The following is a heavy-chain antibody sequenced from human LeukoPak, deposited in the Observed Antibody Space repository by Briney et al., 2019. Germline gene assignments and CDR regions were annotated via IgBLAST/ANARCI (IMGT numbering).Heavy chain of an antibody. D-gene: IGHD2-8*01. CDR2: INPNSGGT. J-gene: IGHJ5*02. CDR1: GYTFTGYY. V-gene: IGHV1-2*02. Sequence: GASVKVSCKTSGYTFTGYYMFWVRQAPGQGLEWMGWINPNSGGTNYAQKFQGRVTMTEDTSTDTAYMELSNLRSEDTAVYYCARGPSKALAKYCTNGVCYQNWFDPWGQGTLVTVSS. CDR3: ARGPSKALAKYCTNGVCYQNWFDP.